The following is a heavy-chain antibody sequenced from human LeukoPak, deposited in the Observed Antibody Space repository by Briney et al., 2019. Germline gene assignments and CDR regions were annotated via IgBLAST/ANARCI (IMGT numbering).Heavy chain of an antibody. Sequence: SVKVSCKASGYTFTGYYMHWVRQAPGQGLEWMGGIIPIFGTANYAQKFQGRVTITADESTSTAYMELSSLRSEDTAVYYCARDRSGYFGYWGQGTLVTVSS. D-gene: IGHD3-3*01. CDR1: GYTFTGYY. V-gene: IGHV1-69*13. CDR2: IIPIFGTA. J-gene: IGHJ4*02. CDR3: ARDRSGYFGY.